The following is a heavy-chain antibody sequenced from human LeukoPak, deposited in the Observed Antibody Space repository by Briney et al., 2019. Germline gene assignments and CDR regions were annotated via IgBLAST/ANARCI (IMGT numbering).Heavy chain of an antibody. Sequence: SETLSLTCTVSGGSISSSSYYWGWIRQPPGKGLEWIGSIYYSGSTYYNPSLKSRVTISVDTSKNQFSLKLSSVTAADTAVYYCAREVRGGGSLGFAFDIWGQGTMVTVSS. CDR1: GGSISSSSYY. V-gene: IGHV4-39*07. CDR2: IYYSGST. J-gene: IGHJ3*02. CDR3: AREVRGGGSLGFAFDI. D-gene: IGHD1-26*01.